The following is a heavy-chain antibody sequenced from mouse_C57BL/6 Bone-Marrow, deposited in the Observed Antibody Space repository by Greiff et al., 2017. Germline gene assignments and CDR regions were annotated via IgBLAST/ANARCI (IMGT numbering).Heavy chain of an antibody. J-gene: IGHJ1*03. Sequence: QVQLQQPGAELVKPGASVKLSCKASGYTFTSYWMQWVKQRPGQGLEWIGEIDPSDSYTNYNQKFTGKATLTVDTSSSTAYMQLSSLTSEDSAVYYCARCYYGSPWYVDVWVTGTTVTVSS. D-gene: IGHD1-1*01. CDR1: GYTFTSYW. V-gene: IGHV1-50*01. CDR2: IDPSDSYT. CDR3: ARCYYGSPWYVDV.